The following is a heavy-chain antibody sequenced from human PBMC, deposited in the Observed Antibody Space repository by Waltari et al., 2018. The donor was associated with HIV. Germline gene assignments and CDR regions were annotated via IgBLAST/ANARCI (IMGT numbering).Heavy chain of an antibody. Sequence: QVQLVESGGGVVQPGRSLRLSCAASGFTFTPYGMTWVRQAPGKGLDWVAAVSYDGTTKFYGDSVNGRFTISRDNSKSTVYLQMNSLRPEDTAMYYCAKGHCTHAGCTSCPLHWGRGTQVTVSS. D-gene: IGHD2-8*01. J-gene: IGHJ4*02. CDR2: VSYDGTTK. V-gene: IGHV3-30*18. CDR3: AKGHCTHAGCTSCPLH. CDR1: GFTFTPYG.